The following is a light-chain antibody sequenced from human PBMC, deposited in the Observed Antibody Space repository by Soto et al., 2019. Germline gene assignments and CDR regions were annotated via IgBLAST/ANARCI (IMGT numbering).Light chain of an antibody. CDR2: EVS. Sequence: DVVMTQTPLSLSVAPGQPASISCKSSQSLLHITGDTFLFWYLQKPGQSPQLLIYEVSTRVSGVPDRFSGSGSGTDFTLEISRVETDYVGIYYCMQRTQLPPTFGQGTRLGIE. CDR1: QSLLHITGDTF. J-gene: IGKJ5*01. CDR3: MQRTQLPPT. V-gene: IGKV2D-29*02.